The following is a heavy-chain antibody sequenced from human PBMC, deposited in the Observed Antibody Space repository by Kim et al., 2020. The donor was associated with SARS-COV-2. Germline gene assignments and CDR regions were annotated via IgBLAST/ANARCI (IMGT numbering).Heavy chain of an antibody. J-gene: IGHJ2*01. V-gene: IGHV3-74*01. Sequence: ADSVKGRFTISRDNAKNTLYLQMNSLRAEDTAVYYCRVVPAAIENWYFDLWGRGTLVTVYS. CDR3: RVVPAAIENWYFDL. D-gene: IGHD2-2*01.